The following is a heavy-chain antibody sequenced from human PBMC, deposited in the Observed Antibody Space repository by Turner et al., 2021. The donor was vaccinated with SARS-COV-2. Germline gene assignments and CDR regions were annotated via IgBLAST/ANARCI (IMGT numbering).Heavy chain of an antibody. CDR2: ISSRISYI. V-gene: IGHV3-21*01. CDR1: GFTFSSYS. CDR3: ARDFDDFWSGYYGRAFDI. D-gene: IGHD3-3*01. Sequence: EVQLVESGGGLVKPGGSLRLPCAASGFTFSSYSMNWVRQAPGKGLEWVSSISSRISYIYYADSVKGRFTISRDNAKNSLYLQMNSLRAEDTAVYYCARDFDDFWSGYYGRAFDIWGQGTMVTVSS. J-gene: IGHJ3*02.